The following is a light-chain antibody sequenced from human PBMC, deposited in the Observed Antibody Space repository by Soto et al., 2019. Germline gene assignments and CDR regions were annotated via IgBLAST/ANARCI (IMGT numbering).Light chain of an antibody. CDR1: SSDVGGYNY. J-gene: IGLJ2*01. CDR3: SSYTRSRTLHVV. Sequence: QSALTQPASVSGSPGQSITISCTGTSSDVGGYNYVSWYQQHPGKAPNLMIYDVSNRPSGVSNRFSGSKSGNTASLTISGLLAEDEADYSCSSYTRSRTLHVVFGGGTKLTVL. V-gene: IGLV2-14*01. CDR2: DVS.